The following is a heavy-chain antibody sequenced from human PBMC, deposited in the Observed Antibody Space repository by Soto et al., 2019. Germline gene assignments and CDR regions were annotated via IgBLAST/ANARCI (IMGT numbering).Heavy chain of an antibody. D-gene: IGHD3-10*01. CDR1: GDTFNFYT. CDR2: TNPILSMS. CDR3: AESYGSGSQAFDY. V-gene: IGHV1-69*02. J-gene: IGHJ4*02. Sequence: QVHLVQSGAELKKPGSSVRVSCKASGDTFNFYTINWVRQAPGLGLEWMGRTNPILSMSNSALKFQGRLSISADKSTSTAYMDLRSLRSDDTAVYYCAESYGSGSQAFDYWGQGALVTVSS.